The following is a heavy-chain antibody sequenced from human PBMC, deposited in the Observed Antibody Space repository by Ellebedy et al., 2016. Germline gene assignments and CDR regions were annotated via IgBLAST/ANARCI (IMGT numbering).Heavy chain of an antibody. V-gene: IGHV3-23*01. CDR1: RLNFRNFF. J-gene: IGHJ4*02. Sequence: GGSLRLXXATPRLNFRNFFMSWVRQSPGKGLEWVATISANGNKRDLADSVQGRFTISRDNFRNTLHLQMNNLRGEDTAVYYCRQGHYADYWGQGTLVTVSS. D-gene: IGHD2-2*01. CDR2: ISANGNKR. CDR3: RQGHYADY.